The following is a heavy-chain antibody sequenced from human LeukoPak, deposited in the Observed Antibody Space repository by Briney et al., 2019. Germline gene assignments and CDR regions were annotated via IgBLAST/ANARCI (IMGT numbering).Heavy chain of an antibody. V-gene: IGHV3-33*01. D-gene: IGHD6-6*01. CDR3: ARGGSWLEYSNFGGFDF. CDR2: IGYDGSNK. CDR1: GFTFSSYG. J-gene: IGHJ2*01. Sequence: GGSLRLSCAASGFTFSSYGMHWVRQAPGKGLEWVAVIGYDGSNKYYVDSVRGRFTISRDNPEKTLYLQMNSLRAEDTAVYYCARGGSWLEYSNFGGFDFWGRGTLVTVSS.